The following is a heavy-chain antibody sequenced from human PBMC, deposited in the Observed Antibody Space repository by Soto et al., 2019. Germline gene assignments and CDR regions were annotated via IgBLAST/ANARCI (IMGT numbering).Heavy chain of an antibody. CDR2: IYYSGST. Sequence: QVQLQESGPGLVKPSETLSLTCTVSGGSVSSGSYYWSWIRQPPGKGLEWIGYIYYSGSTNYNPSLKGRVTISVDTSKNQFSLKLSSVTAADTAVYYCARDLGYCSGGSCYSGWFDPWGQGTLVTVSS. D-gene: IGHD2-15*01. V-gene: IGHV4-61*01. CDR3: ARDLGYCSGGSCYSGWFDP. J-gene: IGHJ5*02. CDR1: GGSVSSGSYY.